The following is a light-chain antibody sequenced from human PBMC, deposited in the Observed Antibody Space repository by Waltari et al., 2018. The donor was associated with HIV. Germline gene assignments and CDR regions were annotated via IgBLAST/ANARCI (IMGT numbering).Light chain of an antibody. V-gene: IGLV2-14*03. CDR1: SSDVVGCTY. CDR3: ESYTSTSVWV. J-gene: IGLJ3*02. Sequence: QSALTQPASVSGSPGQSITISSPGSSSDVVGCTYVSWYQQHPGKAPTPMIYDVSTRPSGVSDRFSGSKAGDTASLTISGLQAEDEADYYCESYTSTSVWVFGGGTRLTVL. CDR2: DVS.